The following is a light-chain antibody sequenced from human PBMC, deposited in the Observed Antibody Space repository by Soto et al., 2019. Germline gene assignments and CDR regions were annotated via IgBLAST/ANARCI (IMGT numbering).Light chain of an antibody. V-gene: IGKV1-27*01. CDR3: QKYNSAIRT. CDR1: QGISNY. CDR2: AAS. J-gene: IGKJ1*01. Sequence: DIQMTQSPSSLSASVGDRVTITCRASQGISNYLAWYQQKPGKVPKLLIYAASTLQSGVPSRFSGSRSGTDFPLTISSLQPEDVATYYCQKYNSAIRTFGQGTKVEIK.